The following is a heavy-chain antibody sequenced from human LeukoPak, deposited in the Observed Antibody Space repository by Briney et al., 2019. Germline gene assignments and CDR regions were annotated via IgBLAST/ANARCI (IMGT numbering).Heavy chain of an antibody. D-gene: IGHD3-10*01. CDR2: INPIDSYT. CDR3: ARRGSGSYLDFDY. J-gene: IGHJ4*02. Sequence: GEPLKISCQGPGYSFTNYWISWVRQMPGKGLEWMGRINPIDSYTKYSPSFQGHVTILVDKSINTAYLQWSSLKASDTAIYYCARRGSGSYLDFDYWGQGTVVTVSS. V-gene: IGHV5-10-1*01. CDR1: GYSFTNYW.